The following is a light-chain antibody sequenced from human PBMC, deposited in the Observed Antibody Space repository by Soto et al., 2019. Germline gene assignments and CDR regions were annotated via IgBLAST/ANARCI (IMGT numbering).Light chain of an antibody. J-gene: IGKJ3*01. V-gene: IGKV3-15*01. CDR1: QSVVTN. CDR2: GAS. CDR3: QHCDYLPI. Sequence: EIVMTQSPATLSVSPGERATLSCRASQSVVTNLAWYRQKPGQAPRLLIFGASTRATGIPARFSGGGSGTEFTLTITSLQSEDVATYYCQHCDYLPIFGPGTTVDFK.